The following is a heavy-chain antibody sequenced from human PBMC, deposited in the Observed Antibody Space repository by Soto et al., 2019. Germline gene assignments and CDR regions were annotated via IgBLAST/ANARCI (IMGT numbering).Heavy chain of an antibody. Sequence: QVQLQESGPGLVKPSQTLSLTCTVSGGSISSGGYYWSWIRQHPGKGLEWIGYIYYSGSTYYNPSLKSRVTISVDTSKNQFSLKLSSVTAADTAVYYCARDHYYDSSGYYYVRYFDLWGRGTLVTVSS. CDR3: ARDHYYDSSGYYYVRYFDL. D-gene: IGHD3-22*01. J-gene: IGHJ2*01. CDR1: GGSISSGGYY. V-gene: IGHV4-31*03. CDR2: IYYSGST.